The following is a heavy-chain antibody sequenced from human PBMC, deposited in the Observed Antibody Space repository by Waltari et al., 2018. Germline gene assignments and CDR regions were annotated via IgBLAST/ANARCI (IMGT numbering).Heavy chain of an antibody. CDR2: IYSSGTT. D-gene: IGHD2-21*01. Sequence: QVHLQESGPGLVKPSETLSLNCSVPGGYIRNYYWSWIRQPAGKGPEWIGRIYSSGTTDYNPSLKSRVTMSVDTPKNEFSLNLASVTAADTAVYYCARGPYCGGDCYLDSWGQGTLVTVSS. CDR3: ARGPYCGGDCYLDS. CDR1: GGYIRNYY. V-gene: IGHV4-4*07. J-gene: IGHJ4*02.